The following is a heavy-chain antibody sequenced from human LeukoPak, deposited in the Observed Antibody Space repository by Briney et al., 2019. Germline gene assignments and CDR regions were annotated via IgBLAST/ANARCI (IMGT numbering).Heavy chain of an antibody. D-gene: IGHD3-3*01. Sequence: GGSLRLSCAASGFTVSSNYMSWVRQAPGKGLEWVSVIYSGGSTYYADSVKGRFTISRDNSKNTLYLQMNSLRAEDTAVYYCARVALTTYYDFWSCYLDWYYFDYWGQGTLVTVSS. CDR1: GFTVSSNY. V-gene: IGHV3-53*01. CDR3: ARVALTTYYDFWSCYLDWYYFDY. CDR2: IYSGGST. J-gene: IGHJ4*02.